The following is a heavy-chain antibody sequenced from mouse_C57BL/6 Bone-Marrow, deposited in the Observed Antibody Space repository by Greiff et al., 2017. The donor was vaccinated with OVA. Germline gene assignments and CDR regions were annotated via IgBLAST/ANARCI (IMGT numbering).Heavy chain of an antibody. CDR2: ISDGGSYT. D-gene: IGHD2-2*01. CDR3: ARWLRAWFAY. J-gene: IGHJ3*01. Sequence: EVKLVESGGGLVKPGGSLKLSCAASGFTFSSYAMSWVRQTPEKRLEWVATISDGGSYTYYPDNVKGRFTISRDNAKNNLYLQMSHLKSEDTAMYYCARWLRAWFAYWGQGTLVTVSA. CDR1: GFTFSSYA. V-gene: IGHV5-4*03.